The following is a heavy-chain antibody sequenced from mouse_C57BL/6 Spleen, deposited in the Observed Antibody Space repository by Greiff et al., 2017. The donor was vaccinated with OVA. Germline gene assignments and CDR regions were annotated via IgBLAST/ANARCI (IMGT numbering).Heavy chain of an antibody. CDR1: GFNITDYY. Sequence: EVQLQQSGAELVKPGASVKLSCTASGFNITDYYMHWVKQRTEQGLEWIGRIDPEDGETKHAPKFQGKATITADTSSNTAYLQLSSLTSEDTAVYYCARYYGSSPAYWGQGTLVTVSA. V-gene: IGHV14-2*01. D-gene: IGHD1-1*01. J-gene: IGHJ3*01. CDR3: ARYYGSSPAY. CDR2: IDPEDGET.